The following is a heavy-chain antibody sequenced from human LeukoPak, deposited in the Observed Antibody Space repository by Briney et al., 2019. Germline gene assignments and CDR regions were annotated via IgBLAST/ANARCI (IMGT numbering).Heavy chain of an antibody. CDR2: IKQDGSEK. Sequence: GGSLRLSCAASGFIVRNTYMSWVRRAPGKGLEWVANIKQDGSEKYYVDSVKGRFTISRDNAKNSLYLQMNSLRAEDTAVYYCARDRWGYSYGGDWGQGTLVTVSS. V-gene: IGHV3-7*01. CDR3: ARDRWGYSYGGD. D-gene: IGHD5-18*01. J-gene: IGHJ4*02. CDR1: GFIVRNTY.